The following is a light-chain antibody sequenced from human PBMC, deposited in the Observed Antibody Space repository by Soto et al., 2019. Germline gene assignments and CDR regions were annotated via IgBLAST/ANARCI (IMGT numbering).Light chain of an antibody. CDR3: QQYGGSPLYT. CDR1: QSVSSSD. Sequence: EIVLTQSPGTLSLSPGDRATLSCRASQSVSSSDLAWYQQKPGQAPRLLIYGASTRATGIPDRFSGSGSGTDFTLTISRLVPEDFALYYCQQYGGSPLYTFGQGTKLEIK. J-gene: IGKJ2*01. CDR2: GAS. V-gene: IGKV3-20*01.